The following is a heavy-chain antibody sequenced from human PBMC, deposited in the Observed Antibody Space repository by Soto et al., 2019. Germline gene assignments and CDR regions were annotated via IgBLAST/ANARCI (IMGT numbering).Heavy chain of an antibody. D-gene: IGHD3-3*01. CDR1: GGYISSTSYY. Sequence: SETLSLTCSVSGGYISSTSYYWAWIRQSPGTGLQWIGSLYYTGSTYYNPSLKGRVDISADTSKNQFFLRLTSVTAADTAVYYCARGLRWTRTFDFWGQGALVTVS. J-gene: IGHJ4*02. CDR2: LYYTGST. CDR3: ARGLRWTRTFDF. V-gene: IGHV4-39*01.